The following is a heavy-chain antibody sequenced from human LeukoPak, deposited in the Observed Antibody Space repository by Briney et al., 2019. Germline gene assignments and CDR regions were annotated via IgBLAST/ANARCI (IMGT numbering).Heavy chain of an antibody. Sequence: GGSLRLSCAASGFTLSTYAMNWVRQAPGKGLEWVSYISGDSRSIYYADSVKGRFTISRDDADNSLYLQMNSLRAEDTAVYYCAKDHGYDFWSGYYQGWGQGTLVTVSS. V-gene: IGHV3-48*01. CDR3: AKDHGYDFWSGYYQG. CDR2: ISGDSRSI. CDR1: GFTLSTYA. J-gene: IGHJ4*02. D-gene: IGHD3-3*01.